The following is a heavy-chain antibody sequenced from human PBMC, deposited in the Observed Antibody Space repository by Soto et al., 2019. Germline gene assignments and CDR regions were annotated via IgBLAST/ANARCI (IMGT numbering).Heavy chain of an antibody. J-gene: IGHJ5*02. CDR2: IYYSGST. CDR1: GGSISSGGYY. Sequence: SETLSLTCTVSGGSISSGGYYWSWIRQHPGKGLEWIGYIYYSGSTYYNPSLKSRVTISVDTSKNQFSLKLSSVTAADTAVYYCARDQQQLVRRWFDPWGQGTLVTVPQ. D-gene: IGHD6-13*01. CDR3: ARDQQQLVRRWFDP. V-gene: IGHV4-31*03.